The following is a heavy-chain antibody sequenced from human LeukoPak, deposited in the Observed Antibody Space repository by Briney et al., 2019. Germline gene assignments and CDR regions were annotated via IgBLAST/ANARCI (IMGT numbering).Heavy chain of an antibody. CDR1: GGTFSSYA. CDR2: IIPIFGTA. V-gene: IGHV1-69*05. CDR3: ASHYDFWNGAFDI. J-gene: IGHJ3*02. Sequence: SVKVSCKASGGTFSSYAISWVRQAPGQGLEWMGGIIPIFGTANYAQKFQGRVTITTDESTSTAYMELSSLRSEDTAVYYCASHYDFWNGAFDIWGQGTMVTVSS. D-gene: IGHD3-3*01.